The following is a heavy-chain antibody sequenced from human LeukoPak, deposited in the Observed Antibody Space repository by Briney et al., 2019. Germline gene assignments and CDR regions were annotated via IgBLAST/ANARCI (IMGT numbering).Heavy chain of an antibody. V-gene: IGHV3-7*01. CDR1: GFTFSSNW. CDR2: IKQDGSER. D-gene: IGHD3-9*01. J-gene: IGHJ5*02. CDR3: ARDRSTYYDILTGYPGPADP. Sequence: GGSLRLSCAASGFTFSSNWMTWVRQSPGKGLEWVANIKQDGSERYYVDSVKGRFTISRDNAKNSLYLQMNSLRAEDTAVYYCARDRSTYYDILTGYPGPADPWGQGTLVTVSS.